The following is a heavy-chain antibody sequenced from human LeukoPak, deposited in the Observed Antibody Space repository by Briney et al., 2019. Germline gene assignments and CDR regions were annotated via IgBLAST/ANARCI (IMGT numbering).Heavy chain of an antibody. CDR3: ARLHNYGSGSLQFDY. J-gene: IGHJ4*02. CDR1: GYSFTSYW. Sequence: GESLQISCNGSGYSFTSYWIGWVRPMPGKGLEWMGIIYPGDSDTRYSPSFQGQVTISADKSISTAYLQWSSLKASDTAMYYCARLHNYGSGSLQFDYWGQGTLVTVSS. CDR2: IYPGDSDT. D-gene: IGHD3-10*01. V-gene: IGHV5-51*01.